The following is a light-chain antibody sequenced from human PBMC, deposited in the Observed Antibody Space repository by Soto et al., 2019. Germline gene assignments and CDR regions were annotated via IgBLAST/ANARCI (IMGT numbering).Light chain of an antibody. CDR3: QQYVRSPPSWT. J-gene: IGKJ1*01. V-gene: IGKV3-20*01. CDR2: DAS. CDR1: QSVSSSY. Sequence: ETVLTQSPGTLPLSPGERATLSCRASQSVSSSYLAWYQQKPGQAPRLLIYDASSRATGIPDRFSGSGSGTDFTLTISRLEPEDFVVYYCQQYVRSPPSWTFGQGTKVEIK.